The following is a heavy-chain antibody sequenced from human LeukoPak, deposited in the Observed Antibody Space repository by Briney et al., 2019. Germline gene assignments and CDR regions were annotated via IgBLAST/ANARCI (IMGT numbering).Heavy chain of an antibody. Sequence: GASVKVSCKASGYTFTSYYMHWVRQAPGQGLEWMGIINPSGGSTSYAQKFQGRVTMTRDTSTSTVYMELSSLRSEDTAVYYCARDRVVVVPAAPKDYYYYYMDVWGKGTTVTVSS. D-gene: IGHD2-2*01. CDR1: GYTFTSYY. CDR3: ARDRVVVVPAAPKDYYYYYMDV. V-gene: IGHV1-46*01. J-gene: IGHJ6*03. CDR2: INPSGGST.